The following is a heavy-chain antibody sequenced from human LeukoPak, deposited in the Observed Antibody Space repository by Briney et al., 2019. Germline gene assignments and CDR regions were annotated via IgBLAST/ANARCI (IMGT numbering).Heavy chain of an antibody. D-gene: IGHD6-13*01. CDR2: IYDSGST. CDR3: ARESSSWLYNWFDP. V-gene: IGHV4-30-4*07. CDR1: GGSISSGDYS. J-gene: IGHJ5*02. Sequence: SETLSLTCAVSGGSISSGDYSWSWIRQPPGKGLEWIGYIYDSGSTYYNPSLKSRVTISVDTSKNQFSLKLSSVTAADTAVYYCARESSSWLYNWFDPWGQGTLVTVSS.